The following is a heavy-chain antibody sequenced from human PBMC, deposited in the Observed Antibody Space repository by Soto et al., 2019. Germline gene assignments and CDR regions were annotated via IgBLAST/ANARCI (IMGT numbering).Heavy chain of an antibody. V-gene: IGHV4-39*01. Sequence: SETLSLTCTVSGGSISSSSYYWGWLRQPPGKGLEWIGSIYYSGSTYYNPSLKSRITTSVDTSKNQFSLKLSSVTAADTAEYYCARLLHDSRGYYYFDYWGRGTLVTVSS. CDR2: IYYSGST. D-gene: IGHD3-22*01. J-gene: IGHJ4*02. CDR3: ARLLHDSRGYYYFDY. CDR1: GGSISSSSYY.